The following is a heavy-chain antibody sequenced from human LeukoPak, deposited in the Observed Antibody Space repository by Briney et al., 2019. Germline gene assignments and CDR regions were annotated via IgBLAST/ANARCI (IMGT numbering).Heavy chain of an antibody. CDR3: ARPGSKITMVRGVPRRAFDI. D-gene: IGHD3-10*01. Sequence: SETLSFTCTGSGGSISSYYWSWIRQPPGKGLEWIGYIYYSGSTNYNPSLKSRVTITVDTSKNQFSLKLSSVTAADTAVYYCARPGSKITMVRGVPRRAFDIWGQGTMVTVSS. J-gene: IGHJ3*02. CDR2: IYYSGST. V-gene: IGHV4-59*12. CDR1: GGSISSYY.